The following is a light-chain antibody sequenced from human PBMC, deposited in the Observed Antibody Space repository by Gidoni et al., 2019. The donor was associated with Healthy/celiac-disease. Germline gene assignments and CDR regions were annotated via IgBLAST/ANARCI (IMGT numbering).Light chain of an antibody. CDR1: QSISSW. J-gene: IGKJ4*01. CDR2: TSS. CDR3: QQANSYSVT. V-gene: IGKV1-5*03. Sequence: DHQITQPPSTLSASVGDRVTITCRASQSISSWLAWYQQKPGKAPKLLIYTSSSLESGVPSRFSGSGSGTEFTLTISSLQPDDFATYYCQQANSYSVTFGEGTKVEIK.